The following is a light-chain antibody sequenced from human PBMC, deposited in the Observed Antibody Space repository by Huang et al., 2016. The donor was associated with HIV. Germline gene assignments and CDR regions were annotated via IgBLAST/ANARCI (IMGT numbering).Light chain of an antibody. Sequence: DVLLTQSPLSLPVTLGQPAFISCKSNQSLLYNDGNIYLHWFHQRPGHSPRRLIYKRSNRDAGVPDRCSGGGSDNDFTLWISEVEAEDVGDYYCMQAYHGAGTFGQGTRVDIK. J-gene: IGKJ1*01. CDR1: QSLLYNDGNIY. V-gene: IGKV2-30*01. CDR2: KRS. CDR3: MQAYHGAGT.